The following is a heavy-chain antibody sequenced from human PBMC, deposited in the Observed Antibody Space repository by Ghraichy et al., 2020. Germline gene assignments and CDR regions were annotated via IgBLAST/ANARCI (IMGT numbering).Heavy chain of an antibody. CDR1: GGSVSSSRYS. Sequence: ESLNISCTVSGGSVSSSRYSWSWIRQPPGKGLEWIGYVFYTGSTNYNPSLKSRVSISVDTSKNQFSLSLTSVTAADTAVFYCARAGHSYGHYWYFDLWGRGALVTVSS. CDR3: ARAGHSYGHYWYFDL. CDR2: VFYTGST. J-gene: IGHJ2*01. V-gene: IGHV4-61*01. D-gene: IGHD5-18*01.